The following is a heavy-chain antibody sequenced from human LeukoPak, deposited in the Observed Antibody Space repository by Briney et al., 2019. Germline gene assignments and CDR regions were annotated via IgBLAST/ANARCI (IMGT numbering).Heavy chain of an antibody. Sequence: ASVKVSCKASGYTFTGYYMHWVRQAPGQGLEWMGWINPNSGGTNYAQKFQGRVTMTRDTSISTAYMELSRLRSDDTAVYYCARDYDFWSGSPSPVFDIWGQGTMVTVSS. V-gene: IGHV1-2*02. CDR1: GYTFTGYY. CDR2: INPNSGGT. CDR3: ARDYDFWSGSPSPVFDI. J-gene: IGHJ3*02. D-gene: IGHD3-3*01.